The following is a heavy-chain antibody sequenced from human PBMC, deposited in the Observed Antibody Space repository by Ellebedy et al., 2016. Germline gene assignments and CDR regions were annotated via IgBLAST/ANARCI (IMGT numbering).Heavy chain of an antibody. CDR2: IYGNDDK. CDR3: VHRTTVTSVDY. J-gene: IGHJ4*02. D-gene: IGHD4-11*01. V-gene: IGHV2-5*01. CDR1: GFSLTTNQVV. Sequence: SGPTLVKPTQTLTLTCTFSGFSLTTNQVVVGWVRQPPGKAPEWLTFIYGNDDKRYSPSLLRRLTITKNTSKNQVVLTMTNMHPVDTGTYFCVHRTTVTSVDYWGQGILVTVSS.